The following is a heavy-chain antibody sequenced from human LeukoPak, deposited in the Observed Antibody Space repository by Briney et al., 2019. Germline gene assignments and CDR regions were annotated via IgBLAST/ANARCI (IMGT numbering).Heavy chain of an antibody. CDR3: AREDVVTAMFDYYYYYGMDV. Sequence: PGRSLRLSCAASGFTFGSYAMHWVRQAPGKGLEWVAVISCDGCNKYYADSVKGRFTISRDNSKNTLYLQMNSLRAEDTAVYYCAREDVVTAMFDYYYYYGMDVWGQGTTVTVSS. CDR1: GFTFGSYA. J-gene: IGHJ6*02. CDR2: ISCDGCNK. D-gene: IGHD2-21*02. V-gene: IGHV3-30-3*01.